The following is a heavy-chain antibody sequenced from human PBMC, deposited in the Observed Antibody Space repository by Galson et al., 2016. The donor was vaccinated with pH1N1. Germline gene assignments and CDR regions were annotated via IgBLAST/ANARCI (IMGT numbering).Heavy chain of an antibody. CDR2: IKQDGSEK. CDR3: AIWGVSGLTKK. D-gene: IGHD3-16*01. V-gene: IGHV3-7*01. J-gene: IGHJ4*02. CDR1: GIIYNNYW. Sequence: SLRLSCAASGIIYNNYWMSWLRQTPGKGLEWVAHIKQDGSEKYYVDSVKGRFTISRDNAKNSLYLQMNSLRGDDTAVYYCAIWGVSGLTKKWGQGTPVTVSS.